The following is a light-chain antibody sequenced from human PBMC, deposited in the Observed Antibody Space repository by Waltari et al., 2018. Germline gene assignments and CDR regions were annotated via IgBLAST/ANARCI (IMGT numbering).Light chain of an antibody. J-gene: IGKJ2*03. Sequence: DVQMTQSPSSLSASVGDRVTISCRASQGIKSYLNWYQQKPGKPPKRLIYATSSLETGLPSRFSCSASGTEFSLTISSLQPEDFANYYCLQYDSKPFSFGQGP. CDR3: LQYDSKPFS. CDR2: ATS. CDR1: QGIKSY. V-gene: IGKV1-17*01.